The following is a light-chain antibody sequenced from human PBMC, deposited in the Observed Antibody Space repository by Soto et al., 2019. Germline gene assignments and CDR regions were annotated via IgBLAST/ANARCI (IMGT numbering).Light chain of an antibody. CDR1: QSVTSNS. Sequence: IALTQSAGTLSLSPGDRATLSCRASQSVTSNSLAWYQQKPGQAPGLLIYGASSRATGLPDRFRGSRSGTDFTLTISRLEPEDFAVYYCQQYGGSPWTFGQGTKVDIK. CDR2: GAS. V-gene: IGKV3-20*01. J-gene: IGKJ1*01. CDR3: QQYGGSPWT.